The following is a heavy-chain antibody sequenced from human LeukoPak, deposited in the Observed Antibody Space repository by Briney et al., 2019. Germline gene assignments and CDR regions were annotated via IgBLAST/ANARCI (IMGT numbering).Heavy chain of an antibody. CDR1: GFTFSSYW. CDR3: ARAYYYDSSGYSHYFDY. CDR2: IKQDGSEK. J-gene: IGHJ4*02. Sequence: GGSLRLSCAASGFTFSSYWMSWVRQAPGKGLGWVANIKQDGSEKYYVDSVKGRFTISRDNAKNSLYLQMNSLRAEDTAVYYCARAYYYDSSGYSHYFDYWGQGTLVTVSS. D-gene: IGHD3-22*01. V-gene: IGHV3-7*01.